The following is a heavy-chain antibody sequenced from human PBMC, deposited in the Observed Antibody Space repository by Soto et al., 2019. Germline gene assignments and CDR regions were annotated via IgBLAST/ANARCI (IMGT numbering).Heavy chain of an antibody. D-gene: IGHD2-2*01. Sequence: SETLSLTCAVYGGSFSGYYWSWIRQPPGKGLEWIGEINHSGSTNYNPSLKSRVTISVDTSKNQFSLKLSSVTAADTAVYYCARSERVEQTDIVVVPAAMLDAFDIWGQGTMVTVSS. V-gene: IGHV4-34*01. CDR2: INHSGST. CDR3: ARSERVEQTDIVVVPAAMLDAFDI. CDR1: GGSFSGYY. J-gene: IGHJ3*02.